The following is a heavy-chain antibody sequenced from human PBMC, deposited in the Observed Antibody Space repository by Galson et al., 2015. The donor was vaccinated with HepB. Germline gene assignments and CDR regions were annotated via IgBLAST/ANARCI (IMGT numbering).Heavy chain of an antibody. V-gene: IGHV4-39*01. J-gene: IGHJ4*01. Sequence: LSLTCTVSGGSISSSSYYWGWIRQPPGKGLEWIGSIYYSGITYYNPSLKSRVTISVETSKNQFSLKLSSVTAADTAVYYCASHSGYVDYWGHGTLVTVSS. D-gene: IGHD1-26*01. CDR2: IYYSGIT. CDR3: ASHSGYVDY. CDR1: GGSISSSSYY.